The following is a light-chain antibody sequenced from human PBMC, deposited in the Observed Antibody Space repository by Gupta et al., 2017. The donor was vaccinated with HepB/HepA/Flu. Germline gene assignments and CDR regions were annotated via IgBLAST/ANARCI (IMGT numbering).Light chain of an antibody. J-gene: IGLJ2*01. CDR3: CSYAGANVI. V-gene: IGLV2-11*01. CDR2: DVN. CDR1: SSDIGAYDY. Sequence: QSALTQPRSVSGSPGQSVTISCTGTSSDIGAYDYVHWYQQHPGAAPKFLIFDVNKRPSGVPDRFSGSKSGNTAYLTIYGLQSDDEADYYCCSYAGANVIFGGGTKLTVL.